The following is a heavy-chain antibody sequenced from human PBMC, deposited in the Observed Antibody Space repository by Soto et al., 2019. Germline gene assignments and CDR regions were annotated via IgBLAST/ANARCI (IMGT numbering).Heavy chain of an antibody. D-gene: IGHD6-6*01. V-gene: IGHV4-34*01. J-gene: IGHJ6*02. CDR3: ARVNGRYSSSSQSYYYYYYGMDV. CDR1: GGSFSGYY. CDR2: INHSGST. Sequence: PSETLSLTCAVYGGSFSGYYWSWIRQPPGKGLEWIGEINHSGSTNYNPSLKSRVTISVDTSKNQFSLKLSSVTAADTAVYYCARVNGRYSSSSQSYYYYYYGMDVWGQGTTVTVSS.